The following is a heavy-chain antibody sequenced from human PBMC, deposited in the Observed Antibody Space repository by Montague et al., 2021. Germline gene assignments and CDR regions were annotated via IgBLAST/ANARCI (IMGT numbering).Heavy chain of an antibody. V-gene: IGHV4-39*07. J-gene: IGHJ5*02. CDR2: IHYTGTT. CDR1: GGSISSDNYY. Sequence: SETLSLTCTVSGGSISSDNYYWAWIRQPPGKGLEWIGSIHYTGTTNYNPSLKSRVTISVDTSKNQFSLKLSSVIAADTAIYYCARRGGQGNWFDPWGQGTLVTVSS. CDR3: ARRGGQGNWFDP.